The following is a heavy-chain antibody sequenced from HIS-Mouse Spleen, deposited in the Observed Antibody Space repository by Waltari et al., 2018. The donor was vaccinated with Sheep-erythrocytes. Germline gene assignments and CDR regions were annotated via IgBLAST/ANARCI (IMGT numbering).Heavy chain of an antibody. Sequence: EVQLVESGGGLVKPGGSLSLSCAASGFPFSSYSMDWFRQAPGKGLEWVSSISSSSSYIYYADSVKGRFTISRDNAKNSLYLQMNSLRAEDTAVYYCARVASGATFDYWGQGTLVTVSS. V-gene: IGHV3-21*01. J-gene: IGHJ4*02. CDR2: ISSSSSYI. CDR3: ARVASGATFDY. CDR1: GFPFSSYS. D-gene: IGHD1-26*01.